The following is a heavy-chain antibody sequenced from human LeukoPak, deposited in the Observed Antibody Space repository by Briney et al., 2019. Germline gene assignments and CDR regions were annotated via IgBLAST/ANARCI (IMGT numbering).Heavy chain of an antibody. Sequence: TASETLSLTCTVPGGSISSSSYYWGWIRQPPGKGLEWIGSIYYSGSTYYNPSLKSRVTISVDTSKNQFSLKLSSVTAADTAVYYCASIVVVTGSRNWFDPWGQGTLVTVSS. J-gene: IGHJ5*02. CDR1: GGSISSSSYY. CDR2: IYYSGST. CDR3: ASIVVVTGSRNWFDP. V-gene: IGHV4-39*07. D-gene: IGHD2-21*02.